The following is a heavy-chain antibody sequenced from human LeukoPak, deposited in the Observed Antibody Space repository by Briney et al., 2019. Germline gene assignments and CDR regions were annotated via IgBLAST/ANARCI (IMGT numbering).Heavy chain of an antibody. J-gene: IGHJ4*02. D-gene: IGHD6-6*01. CDR1: GFTFSGSA. CDR2: ISSSSSYS. V-gene: IGHV3-21*01. Sequence: GGSLRLSCAASGFTFSGSAMHWVRQAPGKGPEWVSSISSSSSYSYYADSAKGRFTISRDNTKNSLYLQMNSLRAEDTAVYYCVRDFPGSSSVDYWGQGTLVTVSS. CDR3: VRDFPGSSSVDY.